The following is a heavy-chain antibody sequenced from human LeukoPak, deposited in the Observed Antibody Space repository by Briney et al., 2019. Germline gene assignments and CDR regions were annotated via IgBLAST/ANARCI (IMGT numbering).Heavy chain of an antibody. CDR2: ISSSGSTI. CDR1: GFTFSSYE. V-gene: IGHV3-48*03. D-gene: IGHD3-3*01. Sequence: PGGSLRLSCAASGFTFSSYEMNWVRPAPGKGLEWVSYISSSGSTIYYADSVKGRFTISRDNAKNSLYLQMNSLRAEDTAVYYCARPYYDFWSGYSDYFDYWGQGTLVTVSS. CDR3: ARPYYDFWSGYSDYFDY. J-gene: IGHJ4*02.